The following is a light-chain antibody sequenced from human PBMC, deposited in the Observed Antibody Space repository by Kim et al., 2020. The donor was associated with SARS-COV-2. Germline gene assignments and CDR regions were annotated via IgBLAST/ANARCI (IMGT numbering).Light chain of an antibody. CDR3: SSYAGTNHVI. J-gene: IGLJ2*01. CDR2: DVS. Sequence: GQSVGITCSGTSSDISNYNHVSWYQQQPGKAPNLLLYDVSKRPSGVPDRFFACKSGNTASLTVSGLQADDEADYYCSSYAGTNHVIFGGGTQLTVL. V-gene: IGLV2-8*03. CDR1: SSDISNYNH.